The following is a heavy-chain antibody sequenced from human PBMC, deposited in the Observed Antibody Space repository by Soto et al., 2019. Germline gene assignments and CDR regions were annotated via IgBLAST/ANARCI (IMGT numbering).Heavy chain of an antibody. CDR3: AGGGIAAAGILWFDP. CDR2: IIPILGIA. D-gene: IGHD6-13*01. V-gene: IGHV1-69*02. Sequence: GASVKVSCKASGGTFSSYTISWVRQAPGQGLEWMGRIIPILGIANYAQKFQGRVTITADKSTSTAYMELSSLRSENTAVYYYAGGGIAAAGILWFDPWGQGTLVPVSS. CDR1: GGTFSSYT. J-gene: IGHJ5*02.